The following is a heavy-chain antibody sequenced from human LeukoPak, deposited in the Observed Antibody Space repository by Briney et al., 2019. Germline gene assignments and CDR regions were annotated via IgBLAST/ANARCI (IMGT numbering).Heavy chain of an antibody. Sequence: ASVKVSCKASGYTFTGYYMHWVRQAPGQGLEWMGWINPNTGVTNYAQKFQGRVTLTRDTSIITAYMELTRLRSDDTAMYYCARDRTTVTTGYYGMDVWGQGTSLTVSS. J-gene: IGHJ6*02. V-gene: IGHV1-2*02. CDR3: ARDRTTVTTGYYGMDV. CDR2: INPNTGVT. D-gene: IGHD4-17*01. CDR1: GYTFTGYY.